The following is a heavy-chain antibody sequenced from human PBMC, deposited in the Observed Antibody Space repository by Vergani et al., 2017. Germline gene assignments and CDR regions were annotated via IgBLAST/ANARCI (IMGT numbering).Heavy chain of an antibody. CDR2: ISGSGGST. J-gene: IGHJ4*02. CDR1: GFTFSSYA. Sequence: EVQLLESGGGLVQPGGSLRLSCAASGFTFSSYAMSWVRQAPGKGLEWVSAISGSGGSTYYADSVKGRFTISRANSKNTLYLQMNSLRAEDTAVYYCAIVGIIRESGVYWGQGTLVTASS. CDR3: AIVGIIRESGVY. V-gene: IGHV3-23*01. D-gene: IGHD2-15*01.